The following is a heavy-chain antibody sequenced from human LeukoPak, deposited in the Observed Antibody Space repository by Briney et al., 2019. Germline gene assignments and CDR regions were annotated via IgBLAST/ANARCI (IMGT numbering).Heavy chain of an antibody. D-gene: IGHD2-2*01. CDR3: ARDSLIVPAAGGYYYYGMDV. J-gene: IGHJ6*02. CDR1: GGSFSGYY. V-gene: IGHV4-34*01. Sequence: SETLSLTCAVYGGSFSGYYWSWIRQPLGKGLEWIGEINHSGSTNYNPSLKSRVTISVDTSKNQFSLKLSSVTAADTAVYYCARDSLIVPAAGGYYYYGMDVWGQGTTVTVSS. CDR2: INHSGST.